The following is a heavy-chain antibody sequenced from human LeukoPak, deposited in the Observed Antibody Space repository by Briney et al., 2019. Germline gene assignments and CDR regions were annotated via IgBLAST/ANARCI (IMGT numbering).Heavy chain of an antibody. V-gene: IGHV4-31*03. J-gene: IGHJ5*02. CDR3: ASVGAGNWFDP. D-gene: IGHD1-26*01. CDR1: GGSISSGGYY. Sequence: SETLSLTCTVSGGSISSGGYYWSWIRQHPGKGPEWIGYIYYSGSTYYNPSLKSRVTISVDTSKNQFSLKLSSVTAADTAVYYCASVGAGNWFDPWGQGTLVTVSS. CDR2: IYYSGST.